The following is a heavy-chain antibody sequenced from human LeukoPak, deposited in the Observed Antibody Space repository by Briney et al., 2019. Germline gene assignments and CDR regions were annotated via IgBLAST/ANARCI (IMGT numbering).Heavy chain of an antibody. CDR1: GFTFDDYP. J-gene: IGHJ4*02. CDR3: AKADCSSTSCSIDY. V-gene: IGHV3-9*01. CDR2: FSWNSGSI. D-gene: IGHD2-2*01. Sequence: GGSLRLSCAASGFTFDDYPMTWVRQAPGKGLGGVSGFSWNSGSIGYADSVKGRFTISRENAKSSLYLQMNSLRAGDTALYYCAKADCSSTSCSIDYWGQGTLVTVSS.